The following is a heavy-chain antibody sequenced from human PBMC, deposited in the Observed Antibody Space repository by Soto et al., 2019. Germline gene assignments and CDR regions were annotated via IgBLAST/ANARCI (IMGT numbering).Heavy chain of an antibody. CDR3: ARDQPGTTCFDY. Sequence: GASVKVSCKASGYTFTSDDINWVRQATGQGLEWMGWMNPNSGNTGYAQKFQGRVTMTRNTSISTAYMELSSLRSEDTAVYYCARDQPGTTCFDYWGQGTLVTVSS. V-gene: IGHV1-8*01. J-gene: IGHJ4*02. CDR2: MNPNSGNT. D-gene: IGHD1-7*01. CDR1: GYTFTSDD.